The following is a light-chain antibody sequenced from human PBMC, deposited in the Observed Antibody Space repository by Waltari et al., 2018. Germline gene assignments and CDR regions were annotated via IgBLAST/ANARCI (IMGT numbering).Light chain of an antibody. CDR2: DVS. V-gene: IGKV3-11*01. CDR3: QQRRNWPT. Sequence: EIVLTQSPATLSLSPGERATLSCRASQSVSTFLAWYQQQPGQSPRLLIYDVSFRATGIPIRFSGSGSETDFTLTISSLEPEDCAVYYCQQRRNWPTFGGGTKVEVK. CDR1: QSVSTF. J-gene: IGKJ4*01.